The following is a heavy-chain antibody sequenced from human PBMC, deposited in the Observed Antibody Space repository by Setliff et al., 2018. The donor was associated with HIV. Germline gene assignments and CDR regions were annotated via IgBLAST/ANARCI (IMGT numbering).Heavy chain of an antibody. D-gene: IGHD3-10*01. J-gene: IGHJ4*02. CDR2: IYSDGST. CDR3: ARLRLYNSALDY. V-gene: IGHV3-66*02. CDR1: GFTFTDYS. Sequence: GGSLRLSCEASGFTFTDYSMNWVRQAPGKGLEWVSTIYSDGSTYHADSVNGRFTRSRDISENALYLQIDSLRPEDTAVYYCARLRLYNSALDYWGQGTLVTVSS.